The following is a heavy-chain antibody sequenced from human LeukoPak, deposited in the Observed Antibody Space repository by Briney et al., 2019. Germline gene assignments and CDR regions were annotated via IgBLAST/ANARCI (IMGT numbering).Heavy chain of an antibody. J-gene: IGHJ4*02. V-gene: IGHV4-39*07. CDR3: ARQGGNSSPYDY. Sequence: SETLSLTCTVSGGSISSSSYYWGWIRQPPGKGLEWIGSIYYSGSTYYNPSLKSRVTISVDTSKNQFSLKLSSVTAADTAVYYCARQGGNSSPYDYWGQGTLVTVSS. CDR1: GGSISSSSYY. D-gene: IGHD4-23*01. CDR2: IYYSGST.